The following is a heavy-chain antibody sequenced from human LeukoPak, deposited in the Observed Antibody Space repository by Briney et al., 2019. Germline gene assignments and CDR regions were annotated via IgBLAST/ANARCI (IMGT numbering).Heavy chain of an antibody. CDR3: ARGVSYRVVVTATDFDY. Sequence: PGGSLRLSCEASGFTFTSYYMNWVRQAPGRGLEWVSSIGSSSTHIYYADSVKGRFTISRDNAKNLLYLQMNSLRAEDTAVYYCARGVSYRVVVTATDFDYWGQGTLVTVSS. V-gene: IGHV3-21*01. J-gene: IGHJ4*02. D-gene: IGHD2-21*02. CDR2: IGSSSTHI. CDR1: GFTFTSYY.